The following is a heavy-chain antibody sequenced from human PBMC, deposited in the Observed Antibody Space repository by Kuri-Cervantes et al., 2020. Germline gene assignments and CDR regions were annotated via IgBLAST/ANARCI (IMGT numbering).Heavy chain of an antibody. CDR2: ISSSSSYI. J-gene: IGHJ4*02. D-gene: IGHD2-15*01. CDR1: GFTFSSYA. V-gene: IGHV3-23*01. CDR3: ARDPYCSGGNCYSVY. Sequence: GESLKISCAASGFTFSSYAMSWVRQAPGKGLEWVSAISSSSSYIYYADSVKGRFTISRDNSKNTLYLQMNSLRAEDTAVYYCARDPYCSGGNCYSVYWGQGTLVTVSS.